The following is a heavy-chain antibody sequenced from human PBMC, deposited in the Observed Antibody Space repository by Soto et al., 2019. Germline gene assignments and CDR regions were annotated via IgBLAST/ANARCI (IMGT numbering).Heavy chain of an antibody. CDR2: INTGGSNI. CDR1: GFSVRDYE. CDR3: VRENYGDGFDV. D-gene: IGHD2-21*01. J-gene: IGHJ4*02. Sequence: LRLPCAVSGFSVRDYEMNWVRQAPGKGLEWVSYINTGGSNIKYSDSVKGRFTLSRDNARNSLFLQMDSLTDKDTAVYYCVRENYGDGFDVWGQGTLVTVSS. V-gene: IGHV3-48*03.